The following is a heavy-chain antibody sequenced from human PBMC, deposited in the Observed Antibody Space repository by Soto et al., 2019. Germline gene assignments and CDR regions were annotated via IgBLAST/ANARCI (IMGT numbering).Heavy chain of an antibody. J-gene: IGHJ4*02. V-gene: IGHV1-18*01. D-gene: IGHD3-16*01. CDR1: GYTFSSYG. Sequence: GASVKVACEASGYTFSSYGISWGRHSPGQGLEWMGWISAYNGNTNYAQKVKGRVTMTTDTSTSTAYMELRSLRSDDTAVYYCARDWVDRHPYPLPLGYWGQGTLVTVSS. CDR2: ISAYNGNT. CDR3: ARDWVDRHPYPLPLGY.